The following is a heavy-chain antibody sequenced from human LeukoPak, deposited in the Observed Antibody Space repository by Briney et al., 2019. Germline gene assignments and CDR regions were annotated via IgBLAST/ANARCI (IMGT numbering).Heavy chain of an antibody. Sequence: SETLSLTCTVSGGSISSSSYYWGWIRQPPGKGLEWIGSIYYSGSTYYNPSLKSRVTISVDTSKNQFSLKLSSVAAADTAVYYCAKGRWLQHGSLDYWGQGTLVTVSS. CDR1: GGSISSSSYY. J-gene: IGHJ4*02. V-gene: IGHV4-39*01. CDR2: IYYSGST. D-gene: IGHD5-24*01. CDR3: AKGRWLQHGSLDY.